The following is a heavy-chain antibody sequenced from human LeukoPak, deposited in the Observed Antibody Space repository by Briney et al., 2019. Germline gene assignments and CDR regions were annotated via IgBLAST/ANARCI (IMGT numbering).Heavy chain of an antibody. Sequence: GGSLRLSCAASGFTFSSYAMSWVRQAPGKGLEWVSAISGSGGSTYYADSVKGRFTISRDIAKNSLYLQMNSLRAEDTAVYYCARARGDMDAFDIWGQGTMVTVSS. CDR2: ISGSGGST. CDR3: ARARGDMDAFDI. V-gene: IGHV3-23*01. CDR1: GFTFSSYA. D-gene: IGHD2-15*01. J-gene: IGHJ3*02.